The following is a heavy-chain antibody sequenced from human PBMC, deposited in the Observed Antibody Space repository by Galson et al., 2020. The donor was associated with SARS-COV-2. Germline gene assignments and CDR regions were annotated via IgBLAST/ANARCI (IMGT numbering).Heavy chain of an antibody. CDR2: IYSEGSST. CDR3: ARGDMRNDYFDY. V-gene: IGHV3-74*01. J-gene: IGHJ4*02. Sequence: ALHGEFLKISCAASGFTFSSYWMHWVRQAPGKGLVWVSRIYSEGSSTSYADSVKGRFTISGDDAKNTLYLHMRSLRAEDTAVYYCARGDMRNDYFDYWGQGTLVTVSS. D-gene: IGHD3-16*01. CDR1: GFTFSSYW.